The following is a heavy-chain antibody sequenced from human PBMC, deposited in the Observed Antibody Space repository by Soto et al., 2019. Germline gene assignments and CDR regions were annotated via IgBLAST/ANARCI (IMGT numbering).Heavy chain of an antibody. CDR2: IYSDGSRT. Sequence: EVQLVESGGGLVQPGGSLRLSCAASGFTFSSSWIHWVRQAPGKGLVWVSRIYSDGSRTNYADSVQGRCTITRDNAKNPLYLQMNRLRAADTALYYCARGPNGWYGYDYWGQGTLVTVSS. J-gene: IGHJ4*02. D-gene: IGHD6-19*01. CDR3: ARGPNGWYGYDY. V-gene: IGHV3-74*01. CDR1: GFTFSSSW.